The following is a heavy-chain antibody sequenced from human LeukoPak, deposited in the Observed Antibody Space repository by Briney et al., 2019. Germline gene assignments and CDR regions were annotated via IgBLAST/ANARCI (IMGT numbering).Heavy chain of an antibody. J-gene: IGHJ4*02. D-gene: IGHD5-24*01. CDR2: ISGSGGST. CDR3: AREGDGYNSPIDY. V-gene: IGHV3-23*01. Sequence: ETLSLTCTVSGGSLSSSIYYWGWIRQAPGKGLEWVSGISGSGGSTYYVDSVKGRFTISRDNTKNTLYLQMNSLRAEETAGYYCAREGDGYNSPIDYWGQGTLVTVSS. CDR1: GGSLSSSIYY.